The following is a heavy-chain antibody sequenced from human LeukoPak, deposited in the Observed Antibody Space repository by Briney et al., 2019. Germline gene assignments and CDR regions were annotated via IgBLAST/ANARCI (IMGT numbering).Heavy chain of an antibody. CDR1: GFTFSDYS. CDR2: ISSSSTTI. Sequence: GGSLRLSCAASGFTFSDYSMNWVRQAPGKGLEWVSYISSSSTTIFYADSVKGRFTISRDNAKNSLFLQMNGLRDEDTALHYCARERVIAAARDGFDSWGQGTLVTVSS. CDR3: ARERVIAAARDGFDS. D-gene: IGHD2-21*01. J-gene: IGHJ4*02. V-gene: IGHV3-48*02.